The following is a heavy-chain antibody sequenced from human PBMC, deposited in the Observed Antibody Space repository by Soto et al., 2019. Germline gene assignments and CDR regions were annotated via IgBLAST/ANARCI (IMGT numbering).Heavy chain of an antibody. D-gene: IGHD1-1*01. V-gene: IGHV4-59*01. CDR3: ARVWRRGWHFDL. Sequence: QVQLQESGPGLVKPSETLSLTCTVSGGSISSYYWSWIRQPPGKGLEWIGYISDSGSSTSSPSLTSRLTISVDASKNQVALNVPSVTAADTAVYYCARVWRRGWHFDLWGRGTLATVSS. CDR1: GGSISSYY. CDR2: ISDSGSS. J-gene: IGHJ2*01.